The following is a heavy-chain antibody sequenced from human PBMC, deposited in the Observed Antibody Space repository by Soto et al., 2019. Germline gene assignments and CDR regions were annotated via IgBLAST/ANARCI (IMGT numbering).Heavy chain of an antibody. CDR3: AKDKWAAVDDDAFDI. J-gene: IGHJ3*02. CDR1: GFTFSSYG. V-gene: IGHV3-30*18. Sequence: GGSLRLSCAASGFTFSSYGMHWVRQAPGKGLEWVAVISYDGSNKYYADSVKGRFTISRDNSKNTLYLQMNSLRAEDTAVYYCAKDKWAAVDDDAFDIWGQGTMVTVSS. CDR2: ISYDGSNK. D-gene: IGHD6-19*01.